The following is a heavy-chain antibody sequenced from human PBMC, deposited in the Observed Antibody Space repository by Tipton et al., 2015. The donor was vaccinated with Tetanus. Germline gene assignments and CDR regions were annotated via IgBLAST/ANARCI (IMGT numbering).Heavy chain of an antibody. Sequence: TLSLTCAVYGGSFSGYYWSWIRQPPGKGLEWIGEINHSGSTYYNPSLKSRVTISVDTSKNQFSLKLSSVTAADTAVYYCASQKIDLLNAFDIWGQGTMVTVSS. J-gene: IGHJ3*02. V-gene: IGHV4-34*09. D-gene: IGHD1-26*01. CDR3: ASQKIDLLNAFDI. CDR1: GGSFSGYY. CDR2: INHSGST.